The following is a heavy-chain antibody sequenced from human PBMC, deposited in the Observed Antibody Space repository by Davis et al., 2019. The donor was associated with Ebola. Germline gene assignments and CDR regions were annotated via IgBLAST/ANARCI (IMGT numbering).Heavy chain of an antibody. CDR1: VYTFTSYY. J-gene: IGHJ3*02. Sequence: ASVKVSCKASVYTFTSYYMHWVRQAPGQGLEWRGWISVYNGNTNYAQILQGRVTMTTDTSTGTAYMELRSLRSDDTAVYFCARTSIVGTTTTASDIWGQGTRVTVSS. V-gene: IGHV1-18*04. CDR3: ARTSIVGTTTTASDI. CDR2: ISVYNGNT. D-gene: IGHD1-26*01.